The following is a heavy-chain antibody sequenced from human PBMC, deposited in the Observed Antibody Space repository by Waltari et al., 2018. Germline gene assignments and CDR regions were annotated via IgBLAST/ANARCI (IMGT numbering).Heavy chain of an antibody. V-gene: IGHV4-39*01. CDR2: IYYSGST. CDR3: ARFPRGDFFDY. J-gene: IGHJ4*02. CDR1: GGSISSSSYY. Sequence: QLQLQESGPGLVKPSETLSLTCTVSGGSISSSSYYWGWIRQPPGKGLEWIGSIYYSGSTYSNPSLKSRVTISVDTSKNQFSLKLSSVTAADTAVYYCARFPRGDFFDYWGQGTLVTVSS. D-gene: IGHD2-21*01.